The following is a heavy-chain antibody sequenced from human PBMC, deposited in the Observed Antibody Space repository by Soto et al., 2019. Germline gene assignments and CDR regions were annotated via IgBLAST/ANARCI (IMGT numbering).Heavy chain of an antibody. Sequence: GGSLRLSCAASGFIFSNYWMSWVRQAPGKGLEWVANIKQEGREKYYVDSVKGRFTISRDNAKNSLYLQMNSLRAEDTAVYYCARDELFSGFDIWGQGTMVTVSS. D-gene: IGHD1-1*01. CDR2: IKQEGREK. J-gene: IGHJ3*02. CDR1: GFIFSNYW. V-gene: IGHV3-7*01. CDR3: ARDELFSGFDI.